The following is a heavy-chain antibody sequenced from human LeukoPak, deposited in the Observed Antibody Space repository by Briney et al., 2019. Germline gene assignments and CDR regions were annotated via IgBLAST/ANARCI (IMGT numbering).Heavy chain of an antibody. CDR2: TYYRSKRYI. CDR1: GDSVSSNSAG. CDR3: TGGGLVRGLVSWFDP. J-gene: IGHJ5*02. Sequence: SQTLSLTCAISGDSVSSNSAGWNWIRQSPSRGLEWLGRTYYRSKRYIDYATSVISRISINPDTSKNQFSLQLNSVTPEDTAVYYCTGGGLVRGLVSWFDPWGQGTLVTVSS. D-gene: IGHD3-10*01. V-gene: IGHV6-1*01.